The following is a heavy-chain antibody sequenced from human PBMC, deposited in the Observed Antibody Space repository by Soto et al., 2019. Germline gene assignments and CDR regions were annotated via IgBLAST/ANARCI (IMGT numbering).Heavy chain of an antibody. J-gene: IGHJ4*02. CDR3: ASHRRWVYDSSGYYPRY. V-gene: IGHV1-69*02. Sequence: VQLVQSGAEVKKPGSSVKVSCKASGGTFSSYTISWVRQAPGQGLEWMGRIIPIHGRANYAQKFQGRVTITADKTTSTAYMELSSLRSEATAVYYCASHRRWVYDSSGYYPRYWVQGTLVTVTS. CDR2: IIPIHGRA. D-gene: IGHD3-22*01. CDR1: GGTFSSYT.